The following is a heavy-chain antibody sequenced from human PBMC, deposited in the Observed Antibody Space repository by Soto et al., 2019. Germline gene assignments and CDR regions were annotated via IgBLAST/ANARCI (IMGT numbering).Heavy chain of an antibody. Sequence: GSGPTLVNPTQTLTLTCTFPGFSLSTSGMCVSWIRQPPGKGLEWIGYINYSGSTNYNPSLKSRVTISVDTSKNQFSLKLSSVTAADTAVYYCARHETLRGDYDYWGQGTLVTVSS. CDR3: ARHETLRGDYDY. CDR1: GFSLSTSGMC. V-gene: IGHV4-61*08. J-gene: IGHJ4*02. CDR2: INYSGST. D-gene: IGHD4-17*01.